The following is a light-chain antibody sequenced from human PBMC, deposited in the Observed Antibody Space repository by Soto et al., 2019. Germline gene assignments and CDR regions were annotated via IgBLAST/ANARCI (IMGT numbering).Light chain of an antibody. CDR1: QSVRNY. CDR2: DAS. V-gene: IGKV3-11*01. J-gene: IGKJ1*01. CDR3: QQRSNWPWT. Sequence: EIVLTQSPATLSFSPGERATLSCRASQSVRNYLAWYQQKPGQAPRLLIYDASNRATGIPGRFSGSGSGTDFTLTISSLEPEDFAVYYCQQRSNWPWTFGQGTKVEIK.